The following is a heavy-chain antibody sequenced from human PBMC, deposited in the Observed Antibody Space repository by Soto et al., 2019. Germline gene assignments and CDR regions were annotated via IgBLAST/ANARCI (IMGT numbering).Heavy chain of an antibody. CDR3: ARAHPKDPDFDY. Sequence: GGSLRLSCAASGFTFSSYWMHWVRQAPGKGLVCVSRINSDGSSTSYADSVKGRFTISRDNAKNTLYLQMNSLRAEDTAVYYCARAHPKDPDFDYWGRGTLVTVSS. J-gene: IGHJ4*02. D-gene: IGHD2-15*01. V-gene: IGHV3-74*01. CDR2: INSDGSST. CDR1: GFTFSSYW.